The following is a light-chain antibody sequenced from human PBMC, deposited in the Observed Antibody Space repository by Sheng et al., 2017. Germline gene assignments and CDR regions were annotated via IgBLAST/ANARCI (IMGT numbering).Light chain of an antibody. J-gene: IGKJ1*01. CDR3: MQALQTWT. Sequence: DIVMTQSPLSLPVTPGEPASISCRSSQSLLHSNGYNYLHWFLQRPGQSPQLLIYLASNRASGVPDRFSGSGSGTDFTLKITRVEAEDVGVYYCMQALQTWTFGQGTKVEIK. V-gene: IGKV2-28*01. CDR2: LAS. CDR1: QSLLHSNGYNY.